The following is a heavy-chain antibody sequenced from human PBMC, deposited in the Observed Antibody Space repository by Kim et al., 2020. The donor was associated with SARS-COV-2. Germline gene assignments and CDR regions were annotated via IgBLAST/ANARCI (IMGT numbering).Heavy chain of an antibody. J-gene: IGHJ3*02. CDR2: MNPNSGNT. D-gene: IGHD3-3*01. CDR3: ARGSRDTIFGVGTRDAFDI. CDR1: GYTFTSYD. Sequence: ASVKVSCKASGYTFTSYDINWVRQATGQGLEWMGWMNPNSGNTGYAQKFQGRVTMTRNTSISTAYMELSSLRSEDTAVYYCARGSRDTIFGVGTRDAFDIWGQGTMVTVSS. V-gene: IGHV1-8*01.